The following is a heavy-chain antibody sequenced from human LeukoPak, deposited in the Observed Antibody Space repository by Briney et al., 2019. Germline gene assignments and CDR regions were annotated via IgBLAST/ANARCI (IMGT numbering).Heavy chain of an antibody. CDR2: ISSYKCNT. D-gene: IGHD2-15*01. Sequence: GASVKVSCKASGYIFTSYAITWVRQAPGQGLAGMGWISSYKCNTYYAQKLQGRVTMTTETSTSTAYMELRSLRSDDTAVYYCARVTLSEIVVFEIWGQGTMVTVSS. CDR1: GYIFTSYA. CDR3: ARVTLSEIVVFEI. J-gene: IGHJ3*02. V-gene: IGHV1-18*01.